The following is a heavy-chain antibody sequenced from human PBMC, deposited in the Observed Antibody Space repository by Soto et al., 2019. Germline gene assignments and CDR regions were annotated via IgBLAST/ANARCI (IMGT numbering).Heavy chain of an antibody. CDR1: GFTFSSYW. CDR2: IKRDGSDK. CDR3: ARPGGGYDSLDY. J-gene: IGHJ4*02. Sequence: GGSLRLSCAASGFTFSSYWMSWVRQAPGKGLEWVANIKRDGSDKYYVDSVKGRFTISRDNAKNSLFLQMNSLRAEDTAVYYCARPGGGYDSLDYRGQGTLVTVPS. V-gene: IGHV3-7*01. D-gene: IGHD5-12*01.